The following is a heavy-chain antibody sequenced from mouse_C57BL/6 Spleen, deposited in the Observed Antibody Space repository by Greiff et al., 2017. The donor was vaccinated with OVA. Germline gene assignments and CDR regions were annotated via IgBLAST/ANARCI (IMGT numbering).Heavy chain of an antibody. CDR2: INPGSGGT. Sequence: LVRPGTSVKVSCKASGYAFTNYLIEWVKQRPGQGLEWIGVINPGSGGTNYNEKFKGKATLTADKTSSTAYMQLSRLTSEDSAVYFCASNFYAMDYWGQGTSVTVSS. D-gene: IGHD1-3*01. V-gene: IGHV1-54*01. CDR1: GYAFTNYL. CDR3: ASNFYAMDY. J-gene: IGHJ4*01.